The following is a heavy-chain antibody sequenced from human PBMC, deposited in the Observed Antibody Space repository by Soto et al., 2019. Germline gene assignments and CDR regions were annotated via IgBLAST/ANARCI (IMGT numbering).Heavy chain of an antibody. CDR2: IYYRGST. D-gene: IGHD6-13*01. V-gene: IGHV4-31*03. J-gene: IGHJ5*02. CDR3: EGAEGYSSSWGLGDR. CDR1: GGSISSGAYF. Sequence: QVQLQELGPGLVRPSQTLSLTCTVSGGSISSGAYFWSWIRQHPGRGLEWIGYIYYRGSTYYNPSLKSRITRSVDTSKNRFSLNLTSVTAADAAVDYFEGAEGYSSSWGLGDRWGQGTVVTVSS.